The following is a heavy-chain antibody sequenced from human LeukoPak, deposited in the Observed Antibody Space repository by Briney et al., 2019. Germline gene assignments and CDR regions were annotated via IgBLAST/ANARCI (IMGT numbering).Heavy chain of an antibody. CDR1: GFTFDDYG. J-gene: IGHJ4*02. CDR3: VRVHSSGSQSNASDF. V-gene: IGHV3-20*04. CDR2: INWNGGST. Sequence: GGSLRLSCAASGFTFDDYGMSWVRQAPGKGLEWVSAINWNGGSTGYADSVKGRFTISRDNARNSLYLQMNSLRAEDTALYYCVRVHSSGSQSNASDFWGQGTLVTVSS. D-gene: IGHD2-15*01.